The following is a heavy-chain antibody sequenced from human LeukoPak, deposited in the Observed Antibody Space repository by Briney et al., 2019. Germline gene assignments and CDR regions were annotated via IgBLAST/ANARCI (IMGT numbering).Heavy chain of an antibody. J-gene: IGHJ4*02. D-gene: IGHD6-13*01. CDR2: IYYSGTT. Sequence: PSETLSLTCTVSGGSISSHYWSWVRQPPGKGLEWVGYIYYSGTTNYNPSLKSRVTISVDTSKNQFSLKLSSVTAADTAVYYCARGVYIAAAQYGYWGQGTLVTVSS. CDR3: ARGVYIAAAQYGY. V-gene: IGHV4-59*11. CDR1: GGSISSHY.